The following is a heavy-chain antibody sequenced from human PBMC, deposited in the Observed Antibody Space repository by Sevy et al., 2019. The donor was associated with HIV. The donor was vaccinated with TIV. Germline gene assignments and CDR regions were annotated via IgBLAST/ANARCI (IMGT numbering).Heavy chain of an antibody. CDR2: ISYDGSNK. V-gene: IGHV3-30*18. Sequence: GGSLRLSCAASGFTFSSYGMHWVRQAPGKGLEWVAVISYDGSNKCYSDSVKGRFTISRDNSKNTLYLQMNSLRAEDTAVYYCAKGTEFFDYWGQGTLVTVSS. CDR1: GFTFSSYG. D-gene: IGHD3-10*01. CDR3: AKGTEFFDY. J-gene: IGHJ4*02.